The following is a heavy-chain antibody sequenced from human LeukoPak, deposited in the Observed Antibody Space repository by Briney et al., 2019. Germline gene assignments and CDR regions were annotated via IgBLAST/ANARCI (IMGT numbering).Heavy chain of an antibody. Sequence: SVKVSCKASGGTFSSYAISWVRQAPGQGLEWMGRIIPILGIANYAQKFQGRVTITADKSTSTAYMELSSLRSEDTAVYYCARNSYGGSGSYGNWFDPWGQGTLVTVSS. J-gene: IGHJ5*02. CDR1: GGTFSSYA. CDR3: ARNSYGGSGSYGNWFDP. V-gene: IGHV1-69*04. CDR2: IIPILGIA. D-gene: IGHD3-10*01.